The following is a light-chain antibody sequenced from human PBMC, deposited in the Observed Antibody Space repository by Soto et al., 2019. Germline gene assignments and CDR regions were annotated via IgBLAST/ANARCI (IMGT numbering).Light chain of an antibody. Sequence: ENVLTQSPGTLSLSPGERVTLSCRASQSISGNLVWYQQKPGQAPRLLIYSASTRATGISARFSGSGSGTDFTLTISSLEPEDFAVYYCQQRSNWPVTFGQGTRLEIK. CDR3: QQRSNWPVT. J-gene: IGKJ5*01. CDR1: QSISGN. V-gene: IGKV3-11*01. CDR2: SAS.